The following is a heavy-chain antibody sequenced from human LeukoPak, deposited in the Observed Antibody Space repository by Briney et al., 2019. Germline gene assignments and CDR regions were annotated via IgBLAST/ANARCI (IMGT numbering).Heavy chain of an antibody. D-gene: IGHD4-17*01. CDR3: ARRDYGDYGYYYYGMDV. CDR2: IYPGDSDT. J-gene: IGHJ6*02. V-gene: IGHV5-51*01. CDR1: GYSFTSYW. Sequence: GESLKISCKGSGYSFTSYWIGWVRQMPGKGLEWMGIIYPGDSDTRYSPSFQGQVTISADKSISTAYLQWSSLKASDTAMYYCARRDYGDYGYYYYGMDVWGQGTTVTVSS.